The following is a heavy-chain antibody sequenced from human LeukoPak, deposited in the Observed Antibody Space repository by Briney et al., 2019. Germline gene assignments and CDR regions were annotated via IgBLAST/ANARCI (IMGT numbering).Heavy chain of an antibody. V-gene: IGHV3-33*01. CDR2: IWYDGSNK. CDR1: GFTFSSYG. D-gene: IGHD1-1*01. Sequence: PGRSLRLSCAASGFTFSSYGMHWVRQAPGKGPEWVAVIWYDGSNKYYADSVKGRFTISRDNSKNTLYLQMNSLRAEDTAVYYCARDSPARGNDYWGQGTLVTVSS. CDR3: ARDSPARGNDY. J-gene: IGHJ4*02.